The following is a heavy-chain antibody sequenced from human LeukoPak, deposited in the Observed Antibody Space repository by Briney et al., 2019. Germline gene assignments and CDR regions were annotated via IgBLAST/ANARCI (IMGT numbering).Heavy chain of an antibody. V-gene: IGHV4-38-2*02. CDR3: ARDVRDYYGSSTYNQRQYYFDF. CDR1: GSSIGSFSY. J-gene: IGHJ4*02. D-gene: IGHD3-22*01. CDR2: IDPSGST. Sequence: PSETLSLTCAVSGSSIGSFSYWAWIRQSPGKGLEWIATIDPSGSTFCNPSLRSRVTLSVGTSKIHFSFNLSSVTAADTAVYYCARDVRDYYGSSTYNQRQYYFDFWGRGTLVTVSS.